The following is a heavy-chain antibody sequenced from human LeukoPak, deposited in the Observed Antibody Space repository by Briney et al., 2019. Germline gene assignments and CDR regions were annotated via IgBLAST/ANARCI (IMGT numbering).Heavy chain of an antibody. CDR3: ARHGLAFDY. J-gene: IGHJ4*02. Sequence: PGGSLKLSCAASGFTFSGSAMHWVRQASGKGLEWLGYIRSKANNYATAYAASVKGRFTISRDDSKNTAYLQVNGLKIEDTAVYYCARHGLAFDYWGQGTLVTVSS. CDR2: IRSKANNYAT. CDR1: GFTFSGSA. V-gene: IGHV3-73*01. D-gene: IGHD3-16*01.